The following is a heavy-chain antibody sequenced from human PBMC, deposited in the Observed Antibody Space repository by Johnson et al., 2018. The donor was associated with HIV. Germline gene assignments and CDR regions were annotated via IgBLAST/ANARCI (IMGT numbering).Heavy chain of an antibody. CDR2: ISYDGSNK. CDR1: GFTFSSYA. Sequence: QMLLVESGGGVVQPGGSLRLSCAASGFTFSSYAMHWVRQAPGKGLEWVAVISYDGSNKYYADSVKGRFTISRDNSKNTLYLQMNSLRPEDTAVYYCARDAPRIDAFDIWGQGTMVTVSS. CDR3: ARDAPRIDAFDI. V-gene: IGHV3-30-3*01. J-gene: IGHJ3*02.